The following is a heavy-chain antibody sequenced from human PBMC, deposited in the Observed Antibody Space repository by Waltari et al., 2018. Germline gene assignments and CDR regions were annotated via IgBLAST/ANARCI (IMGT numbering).Heavy chain of an antibody. J-gene: IGHJ4*02. CDR2: VNPNKCDN. CDR3: ARDGPGAGNDDFDY. Sequence: QVQLAQSGAEEKKPGASVTVSCKASGYTFTGYYIHWVRQAPGKGLEWRVWVNPNKCDNKSAQKFPGRVTMTRDTSINTAYMELSSLTSDDTAVYYCARDGPGAGNDDFDYWGQGTLVSVSS. V-gene: IGHV1-2*02. D-gene: IGHD3-10*01. CDR1: GYTFTGYY.